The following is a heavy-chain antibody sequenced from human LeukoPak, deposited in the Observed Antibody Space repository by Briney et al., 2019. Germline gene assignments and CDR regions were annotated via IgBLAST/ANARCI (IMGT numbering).Heavy chain of an antibody. V-gene: IGHV3-21*01. CDR3: ARSPYSGRLALDY. CDR1: GFTFSSYS. Sequence: PGGSLRLSCAASGFTFSSYSMNWVRQAPGQGLEWVSSISSSSSYIYYADSVKGRFPISRDNAKNSLYLRMNSLRAEDTAVYYCARSPYSGRLALDYWGQGTLVTVSS. CDR2: ISSSSSYI. J-gene: IGHJ4*02. D-gene: IGHD1-26*01.